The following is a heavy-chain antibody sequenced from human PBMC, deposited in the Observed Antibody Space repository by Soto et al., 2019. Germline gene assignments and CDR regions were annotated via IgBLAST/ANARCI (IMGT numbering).Heavy chain of an antibody. CDR3: ARESDH. J-gene: IGHJ4*02. V-gene: IGHV3-23*01. Sequence: PGGSLRLSCAASGVTFTSYAMTWVRQVPGEGLQWVSTISGSGGGTYYADSMKGRFTISRDNSKNTLYLQMYSLRVEDTAVYYCARESDHWGQGTLVTVSS. CDR1: GVTFTSYA. CDR2: ISGSGGGT.